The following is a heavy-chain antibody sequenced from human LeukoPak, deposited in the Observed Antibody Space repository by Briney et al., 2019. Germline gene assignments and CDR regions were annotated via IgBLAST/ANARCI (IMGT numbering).Heavy chain of an antibody. D-gene: IGHD3-22*01. J-gene: IGHJ4*02. V-gene: IGHV3-23*01. CDR2: ISGSGGST. Sequence: GGSLRLSCAASGFTFSSYAMSWVRRAPGKGLEWVSAISGSGGSTYYADSVKGRFTISRDNSKNTLYLQMNSLRAEDTAMYYCARGDDSGYYDYFDYWGQGALVTVSS. CDR3: ARGDDSGYYDYFDY. CDR1: GFTFSSYA.